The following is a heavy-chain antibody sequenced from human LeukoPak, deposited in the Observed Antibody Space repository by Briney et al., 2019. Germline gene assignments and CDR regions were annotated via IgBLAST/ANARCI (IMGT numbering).Heavy chain of an antibody. Sequence: ASVKVSCKASGYTFTGYYMHWVRQAPGQGGEWMGWINPNSGGTNYAQKFQGRVTMTRDTSISTAYMELSRLRSDDTAVYYCARDSSGQQLVKFDYWGQGTLVTVSS. CDR3: ARDSSGQQLVKFDY. V-gene: IGHV1-2*02. CDR1: GYTFTGYY. CDR2: INPNSGGT. D-gene: IGHD6-13*01. J-gene: IGHJ4*02.